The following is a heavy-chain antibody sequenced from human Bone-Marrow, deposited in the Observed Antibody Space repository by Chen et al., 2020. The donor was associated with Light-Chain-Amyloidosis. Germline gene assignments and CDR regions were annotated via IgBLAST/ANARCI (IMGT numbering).Heavy chain of an antibody. CDR2: IYPDDSDA. D-gene: IGHD5-12*01. V-gene: IGHV5-51*01. CDR3: ARRRDGYNFDY. Sequence: EVQLAQSGPDVKKPGESLKISCKGTGSTFPNYWIGWVRQMPGQGLEWMGVIYPDDSDARYSPSFEGQVTISADKSITTAYLQWRSLKASDTAMYYCARRRDGYNFDYWGQGTLVTVSS. CDR1: GSTFPNYW. J-gene: IGHJ4*02.